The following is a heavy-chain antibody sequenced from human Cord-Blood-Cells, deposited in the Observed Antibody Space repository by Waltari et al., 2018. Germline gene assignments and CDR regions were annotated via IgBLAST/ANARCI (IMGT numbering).Heavy chain of an antibody. CDR1: GGSFSGYY. D-gene: IGHD6-13*01. J-gene: IGHJ6*02. V-gene: IGHV4-34*01. CDR2: FNHSGST. CDR3: ARAGYSSRHYGMDV. Sequence: QVQLQQCGAGLLQPSETLSITCAAYGGSFSGYYWSWNRPPPGKGLEWIGEFNHSGSTNYNPSLNSRVTISVDTSKNQFSLKLSSVTAADTAVYYCARAGYSSRHYGMDVWGQGTTVTVSS.